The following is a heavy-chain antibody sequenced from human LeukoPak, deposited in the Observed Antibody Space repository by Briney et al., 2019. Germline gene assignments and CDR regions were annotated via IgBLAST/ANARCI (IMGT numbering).Heavy chain of an antibody. CDR2: ISASGGNT. CDR3: AKHYYDSSGYFYYFDY. V-gene: IGHV3-23*01. J-gene: IGHJ4*02. D-gene: IGHD3-22*01. Sequence: GGSLRLSCAASGFTFSSYVMSWVRQAPGKGLEWVSFISASGGNTHYADSAKGRFTLPRDNSKNTLYLQMNSLRAEDTAVYYCAKHYYDSSGYFYYFDYWGQGTLVTVSS. CDR1: GFTFSSYV.